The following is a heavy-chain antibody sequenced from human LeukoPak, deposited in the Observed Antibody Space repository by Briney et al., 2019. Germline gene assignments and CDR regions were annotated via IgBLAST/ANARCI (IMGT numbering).Heavy chain of an antibody. CDR1: GGSISSYY. CDR2: IYYSGST. CDR3: AQKSGDWFDP. D-gene: IGHD1-14*01. Sequence: SETLSLTCTVSGGSISSYYWSWIRQPSGKGLEWIGYIYYSGSTNYNPSLKSRVTISVDTSKNQFSLKLSSVTAAGTAVYYCAQKSGDWFDPWGQGTLVTVSS. J-gene: IGHJ5*02. V-gene: IGHV4-59*01.